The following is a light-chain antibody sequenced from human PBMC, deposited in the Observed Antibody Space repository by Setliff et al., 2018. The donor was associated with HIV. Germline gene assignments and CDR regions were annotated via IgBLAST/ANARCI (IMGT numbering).Light chain of an antibody. Sequence: ALTQPRSVSGSPGQSVTISCTGTSSVVGASNSVSWYQHHPGKAPKVIIYDVSDRPSGVPDRFSGSKSGNTASLTISGLQAEDEADYYCCSYAGSYTSLYVFGTGTKGTVL. J-gene: IGLJ1*01. V-gene: IGLV2-11*01. CDR2: DVS. CDR1: SSVVGASNS. CDR3: CSYAGSYTSLYV.